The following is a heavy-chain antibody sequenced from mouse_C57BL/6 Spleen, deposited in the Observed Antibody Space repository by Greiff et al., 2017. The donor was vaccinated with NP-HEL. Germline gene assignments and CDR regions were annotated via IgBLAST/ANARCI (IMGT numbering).Heavy chain of an antibody. CDR2: ICSGGSDT. Sequence: EVQRVESGGDLVKPGGSLKLSCAASGFTFSSYGMSWVRQTPDQRLEWVATICSGGSDTYYPDSVKGRFTLSRDNATSTSYLHLSSLKSEDTAMYYCARRKGNWDSYFDYWGQGTTLTVSS. D-gene: IGHD4-1*01. CDR3: ARRKGNWDSYFDY. CDR1: GFTFSSYG. V-gene: IGHV5-6*01. J-gene: IGHJ2*01.